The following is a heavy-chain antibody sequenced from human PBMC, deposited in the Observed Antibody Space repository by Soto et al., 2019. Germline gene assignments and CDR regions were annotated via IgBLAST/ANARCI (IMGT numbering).Heavy chain of an antibody. CDR2: IDSSGEK. V-gene: IGHV2-26*01. Sequence: QVTLKESGPVLVKPTETLTLRCTASGLSITDSEMGVSWIRQPPGQPLEWLAHIDSSGEKSYRTFLKSRLAISKDTSKSQIVLTMTNVDPADTATYYCARRHLAVAVSPWFDPWGQGIPVTVSS. CDR3: ARRHLAVAVSPWFDP. J-gene: IGHJ5*02. D-gene: IGHD6-19*01. CDR1: GLSITDSEMG.